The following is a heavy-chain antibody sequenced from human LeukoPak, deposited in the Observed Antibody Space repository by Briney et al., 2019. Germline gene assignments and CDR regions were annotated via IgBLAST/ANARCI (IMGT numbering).Heavy chain of an antibody. V-gene: IGHV4-39*07. D-gene: IGHD1-1*01. Sequence: PSETLSLTCTVSGGSISSSSYYWGWIRQPPGKGLEWIGSIYYSGSAYYNPSLKSRVTISVDTSKNQFSLKLSSVTAADTAVYYCARTTLTADWYFDLWGRGTLVTVSS. CDR2: IYYSGSA. CDR3: ARTTLTADWYFDL. J-gene: IGHJ2*01. CDR1: GGSISSSSYY.